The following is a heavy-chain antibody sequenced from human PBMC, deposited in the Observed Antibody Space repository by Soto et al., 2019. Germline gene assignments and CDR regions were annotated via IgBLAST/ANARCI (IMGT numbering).Heavy chain of an antibody. V-gene: IGHV4-31*03. D-gene: IGHD3-10*01. Sequence: PSETLSLTCTVSGGSISSGGYYWSWIRQHPGKGLEWIGYIYYSGSTYYNPSLKSRVTISVDTSKNQFSLKLSSVTAADTAVYYCARDSRFITMVRGVTPYYYYDGMDVWGQGTTVTVSS. CDR1: GGSISSGGYY. CDR3: ARDSRFITMVRGVTPYYYYDGMDV. J-gene: IGHJ6*02. CDR2: IYYSGST.